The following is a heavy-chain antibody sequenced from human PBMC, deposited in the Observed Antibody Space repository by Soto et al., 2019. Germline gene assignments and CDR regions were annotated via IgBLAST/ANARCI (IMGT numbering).Heavy chain of an antibody. D-gene: IGHD2-21*02. CDR1: GGTFSSYT. CDR3: ERSKGDLGYCGGDYPDAFDI. CDR2: IIPILGIA. Sequence: QVQLVQSGAEVKKPGSSVKVSCKASGGTFSSYTISWVRQAPGQGLEWMGRIIPILGIANYAQKFQGRVRVTADKATSTAYMELSSLWSEDTPVYYCERSKGDLGYCGGDYPDAFDIWGQGTMVTVSS. V-gene: IGHV1-69*02. J-gene: IGHJ3*02.